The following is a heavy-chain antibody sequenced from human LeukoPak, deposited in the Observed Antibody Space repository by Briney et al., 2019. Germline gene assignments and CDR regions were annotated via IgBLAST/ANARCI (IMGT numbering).Heavy chain of an antibody. D-gene: IGHD3-22*01. CDR2: ISAYNGNT. CDR1: VYTLTSYG. CDR3: ARLVRDSKWDC. J-gene: IGHJ4*02. V-gene: IGHV1-18*01. Sequence: ASVTVSCMSSVYTLTSYGFSWVRQPPGQGLEWMGRISAYNGNTNYAQKLQGRVIMNTDTSTSTAYMELRSLRSGDTAVYYCARLVRDSKWDCWGGGTLVTVSS.